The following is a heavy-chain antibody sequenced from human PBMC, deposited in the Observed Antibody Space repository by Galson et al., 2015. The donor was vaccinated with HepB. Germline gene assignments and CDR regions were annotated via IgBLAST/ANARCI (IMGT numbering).Heavy chain of an antibody. D-gene: IGHD1-14*01. CDR1: GYTFTSYG. J-gene: IGHJ4*02. CDR3: ARQFLTGAISSFDY. Sequence: QSGAEVKKPGESLRISCKASGYTFTSYGISWVRQAPGQGLEWMGWISAYNGNTNYAQKLQGRVTMTTDTSTSTAYMELRSLRSDDTAVYYCARQFLTGAISSFDYWGQGTLVTVSS. V-gene: IGHV1-18*01. CDR2: ISAYNGNT.